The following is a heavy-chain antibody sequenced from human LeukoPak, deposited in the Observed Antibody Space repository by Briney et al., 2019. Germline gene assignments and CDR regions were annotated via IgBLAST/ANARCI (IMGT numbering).Heavy chain of an antibody. J-gene: IGHJ4*02. V-gene: IGHV3-23*01. CDR1: GFTFSSSA. D-gene: IGHD2-15*01. Sequence: GGSLRLSCAASGFTFSSSAMSWVRQAPGKGLEWVSAISNNGGCTYYADSVQGRFTISRDNSKSTLCLQMNSLKAEDTAVYYCAKQLGYCSDGSCYFPYWGQGTLVTVSS. CDR3: AKQLGYCSDGSCYFPY. CDR2: ISNNGGCT.